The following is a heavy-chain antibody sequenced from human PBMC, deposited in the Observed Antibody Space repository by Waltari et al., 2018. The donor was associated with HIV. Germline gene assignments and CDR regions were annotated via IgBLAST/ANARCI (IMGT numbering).Heavy chain of an antibody. D-gene: IGHD3-22*01. CDR2: IYYSGST. J-gene: IGHJ5*02. CDR1: GGSISSSSYY. CDR3: ARVELYYYDSSGYFHNWFDP. V-gene: IGHV4-39*07. Sequence: QLQLQESGPGLVKPSETLSLTCTVSGGSISSSSYYWGWIRQPPGKGREWIGSIYYSGSTYYNPSLKSRVTISVDTSKNQFSLKLSSVTAADTAVYYCARVELYYYDSSGYFHNWFDPWGQGTLVTVSS.